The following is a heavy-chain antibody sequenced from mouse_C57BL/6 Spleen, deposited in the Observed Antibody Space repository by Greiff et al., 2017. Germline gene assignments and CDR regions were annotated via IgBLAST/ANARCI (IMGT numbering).Heavy chain of an antibody. J-gene: IGHJ1*03. CDR2: ISGGGGNT. D-gene: IGHD1-1*02. V-gene: IGHV5-9*01. CDR3: ARQVDWYFDV. CDR1: GFTFSSYT. Sequence: EVQLQESGGGLVKPGGSLKLSCAASGFTFSSYTMSWVRQTPEKRLEWVATISGGGGNTYYPDSVKGRFTISRDNAKNTLYLQMSSLRSEDTALYYCARQVDWYFDVWGTGTTVTVSS.